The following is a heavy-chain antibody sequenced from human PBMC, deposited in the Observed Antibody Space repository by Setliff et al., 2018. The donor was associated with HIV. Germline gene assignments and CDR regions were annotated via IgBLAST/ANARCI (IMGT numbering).Heavy chain of an antibody. D-gene: IGHD1-26*01. CDR1: GGSISSAY. V-gene: IGHV4-59*08. CDR3: ARIVRWELVATSTFFYYYMDV. CDR2: IYYSGST. J-gene: IGHJ6*03. Sequence: PSETLSLTCAVSGGSISSAYWSWVRQPPGKGLEWIGYIYYSGSTYYNPSLKSRVTMSVDTSKNQFSLKLSSVTAADTAVYYCARIVRWELVATSTFFYYYMDVWGKGTTVTVSS.